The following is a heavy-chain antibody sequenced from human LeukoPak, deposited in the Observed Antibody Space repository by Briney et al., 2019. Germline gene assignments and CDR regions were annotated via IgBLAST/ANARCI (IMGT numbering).Heavy chain of an antibody. CDR2: INNGGGST. J-gene: IGHJ4*02. V-gene: IGHV3-23*01. D-gene: IGHD1-20*01. CDR3: AKDLSYNWNYFDF. CDR1: GFTFDNHA. Sequence: PGGSLRLSCAASGFTFDNHALHWVRQAPRKGLEWVSGINNGGGSTYYADSVKGRFTISRDNSKNTLYLQMSNLRADDTAVYYCAKDLSYNWNYFDFWGQGTLVTVSS.